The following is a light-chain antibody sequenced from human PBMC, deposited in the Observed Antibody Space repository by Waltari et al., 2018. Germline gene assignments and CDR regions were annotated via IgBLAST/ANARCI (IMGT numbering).Light chain of an antibody. Sequence: QSVLTQPPSVSAAPGQKVTISCPGSSSNIRNKYLSWYQQVPGTAPKLLIYDNNKRPSGIPDRFSGSKSGTSATLGITGLQTGDEADYYCGTWDSSVSVGDYVFGTGTKVTVL. V-gene: IGLV1-51*01. J-gene: IGLJ1*01. CDR2: DNN. CDR3: GTWDSSVSVGDYV. CDR1: SSNIRNKY.